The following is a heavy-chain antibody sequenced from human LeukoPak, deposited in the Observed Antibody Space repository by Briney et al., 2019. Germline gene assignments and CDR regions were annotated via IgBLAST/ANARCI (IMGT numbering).Heavy chain of an antibody. CDR3: APGGPGYYFDY. CDR1: GFTFSSYE. Sequence: GGSLRLSCSASGFTFSSYEMNWVRQAPGKGLEWVSAIRGGGSSTYYADSVKGRFTISRDNSKNTLYLQMNSLRAEDTAVYYCAPGGPGYYFDYWGQGTLVTVSS. V-gene: IGHV3-23*01. CDR2: IRGGGSST. J-gene: IGHJ4*02.